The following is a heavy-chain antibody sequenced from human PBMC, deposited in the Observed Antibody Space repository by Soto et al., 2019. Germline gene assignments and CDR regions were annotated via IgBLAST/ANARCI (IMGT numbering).Heavy chain of an antibody. J-gene: IGHJ4*02. CDR1: GGSISVYY. CDR3: ASGAGSSPTRY. CDR2: VYDNGRP. V-gene: IGHV4-59*01. D-gene: IGHD3-9*01. Sequence: SETLSLTCTISGGSISVYYRSWIRQSPRQGLEWIGYVYDNGRPYYSPSLKSRVTISADTSKNQISLKLTSATAADTAVYYCASGAGSSPTRYWGRGTLVTVSS.